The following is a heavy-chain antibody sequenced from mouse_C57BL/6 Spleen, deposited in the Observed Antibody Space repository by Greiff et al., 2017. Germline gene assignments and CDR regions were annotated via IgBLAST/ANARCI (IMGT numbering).Heavy chain of an antibody. CDR2: ISSGSSTI. CDR3: ARSYYYGSSPWFAY. Sequence: DVHLVESGGGLVKPGGSLKLSCAASGFTFSDYGMHWVRQAPEKGLEWVAYISSGSSTIYYADTVKGRFTISRDNAKNTLFLQMTSLRSEDTAMFYCARSYYYGSSPWFAYWGQGTLVTVSA. CDR1: GFTFSDYG. J-gene: IGHJ3*01. D-gene: IGHD1-1*01. V-gene: IGHV5-17*01.